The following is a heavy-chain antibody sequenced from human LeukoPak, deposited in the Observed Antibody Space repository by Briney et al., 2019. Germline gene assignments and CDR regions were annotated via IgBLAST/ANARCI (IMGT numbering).Heavy chain of an antibody. V-gene: IGHV4-30-4*01. J-gene: IGHJ4*02. CDR1: GGSVSSGSYY. CDR2: ISYSGST. CDR3: ARTLDSSGYYYDY. Sequence: SETLSLTCTVSGGSVSSGSYYWTWIRQPPGKGLEWIGYISYSGSTYYNPSLKSRVTISLDTSKNQFSLKLSSVTAADTAVYYCARTLDSSGYYYDYWGQGTLVTVSS. D-gene: IGHD3-22*01.